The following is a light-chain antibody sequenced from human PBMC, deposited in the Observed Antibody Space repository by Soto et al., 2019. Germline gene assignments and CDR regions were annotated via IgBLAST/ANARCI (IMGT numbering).Light chain of an antibody. J-gene: IGKJ5*01. V-gene: IGKV1-5*01. CDR3: QQDGCSSIT. CDR2: DAF. Sequence: DIQMTQSPSSLSASVGDRVTITCRASQSISSWLAWYQQKPGKAPKLLIFDAFSLESGVPSRFSGSRSGTEFTLTISRLEPEDFAVYYCQQDGCSSITFGQGTRLEIK. CDR1: QSISSW.